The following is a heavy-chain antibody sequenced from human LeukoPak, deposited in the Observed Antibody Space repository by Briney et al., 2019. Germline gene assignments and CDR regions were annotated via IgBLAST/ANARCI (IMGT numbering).Heavy chain of an antibody. Sequence: PGGSLRLSCAVSGFTFSSYGMHWVRLAPGKGLEWVALISYDGSNKYYADSVQGRFTISRDNSKNTLHLQMNSLRAEDTAVYYCAKHTRGWYSQFDYWGQGTLVTVSS. CDR1: GFTFSSYG. J-gene: IGHJ4*02. D-gene: IGHD1-1*01. CDR3: AKHTRGWYSQFDY. V-gene: IGHV3-30*18. CDR2: ISYDGSNK.